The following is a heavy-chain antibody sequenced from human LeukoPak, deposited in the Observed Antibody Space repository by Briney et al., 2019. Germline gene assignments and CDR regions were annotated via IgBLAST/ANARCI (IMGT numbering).Heavy chain of an antibody. CDR3: ARVGGSYLNPYYYYGMDV. J-gene: IGHJ6*02. V-gene: IGHV3-7*01. CDR1: GFTFSSYW. CDR2: IKQDGSEK. Sequence: GGSLRLSCAASGFTFSSYWMSWVRQAPGKGLEWVANIKQDGSEKYYVDSVKGRLTISRDNAKNSLYLQMNSLRAEDTAVYYCARVGGSYLNPYYYYGMDVWGQGTTVTVSS. D-gene: IGHD1-26*01.